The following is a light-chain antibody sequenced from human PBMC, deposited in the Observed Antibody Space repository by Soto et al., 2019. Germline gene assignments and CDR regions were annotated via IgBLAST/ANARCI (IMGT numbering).Light chain of an antibody. V-gene: IGKV1-39*01. CDR2: ATS. CDR3: QQDYSTPWT. J-gene: IGKJ1*01. CDR1: QSISSY. Sequence: DIQITQSPSSPSPSLGHRVTSTCRASQSISSYLHWYQQKPGKAPKLLIYATSNLQSGVPSRFSGSGSGTDFTLTLNSLQPEDFATYYCQQDYSTPWTFGQGTKVDIK.